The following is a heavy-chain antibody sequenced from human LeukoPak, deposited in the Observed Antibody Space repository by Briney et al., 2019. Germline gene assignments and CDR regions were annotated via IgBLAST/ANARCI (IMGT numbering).Heavy chain of an antibody. D-gene: IGHD1/OR15-1a*01. V-gene: IGHV3-33*01. CDR1: GFSFSNYG. Sequence: PGRSLRLSCAASGFSFSNYGMHWVRQAPGKGLEWVAVIWYDGSNKYYADSVKGRFTISRDNSKNTLYVQMSSLRAEDTAVYYCARRNNGGWGYCDCWGQGSLV. J-gene: IGHJ4*02. CDR3: ARRNNGGWGYCDC. CDR2: IWYDGSNK.